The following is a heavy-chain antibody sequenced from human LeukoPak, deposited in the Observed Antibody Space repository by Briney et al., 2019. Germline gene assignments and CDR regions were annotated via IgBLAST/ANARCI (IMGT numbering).Heavy chain of an antibody. CDR3: AKAYYGSGSPLDWFDP. J-gene: IGHJ5*02. CDR1: GFTFNNYG. CDR2: ISYDGSKK. D-gene: IGHD3-10*01. Sequence: GRSLRLSCAASGFTFNNYGMHWVRKAPGKGLEWVAIISYDGSKKYYGDSVKGRFTISRDNSKNTLYLQMNSLRAEDTAVYYCAKAYYGSGSPLDWFDPWGQGTLVTVSS. V-gene: IGHV3-30*18.